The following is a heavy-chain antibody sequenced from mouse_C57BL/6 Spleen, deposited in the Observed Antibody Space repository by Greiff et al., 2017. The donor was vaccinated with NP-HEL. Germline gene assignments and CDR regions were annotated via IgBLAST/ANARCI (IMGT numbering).Heavy chain of an antibody. V-gene: IGHV1-84*01. Sequence: QVQLKESGPELVKPGASVKISCKASGYTFTDYYINWVKQRPGQGLEWIGWIYPGSGNTKYNEKVKGKATLTVDTSSSTAYMQLSSLTSEDSAVYFCARDPGSRGYYAMDYWGQGTSVTVSS. J-gene: IGHJ4*01. D-gene: IGHD1-1*01. CDR2: IYPGSGNT. CDR1: GYTFTDYY. CDR3: ARDPGSRGYYAMDY.